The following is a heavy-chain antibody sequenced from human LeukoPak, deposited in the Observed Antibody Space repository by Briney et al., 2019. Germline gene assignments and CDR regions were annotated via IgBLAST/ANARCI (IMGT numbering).Heavy chain of an antibody. J-gene: IGHJ4*02. D-gene: IGHD3-10*01. CDR1: GFTLSTYW. CDR2: INSEGSST. Sequence: GGSLRLSCAASGFTLSTYWMHWVRQAPGKGLVWVSRINSEGSSTTYADSVKGRFTISRDNAKNILYLQMNSLRAEDTAVYYCARETGRYYDFDYWGQGTLVTVSS. V-gene: IGHV3-74*01. CDR3: ARETGRYYDFDY.